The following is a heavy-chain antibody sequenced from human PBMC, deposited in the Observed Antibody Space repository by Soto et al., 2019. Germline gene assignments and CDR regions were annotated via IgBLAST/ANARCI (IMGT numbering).Heavy chain of an antibody. V-gene: IGHV1-3*01. CDR2: INAGNGNT. D-gene: IGHD6-19*01. Sequence: QVQLVQSGAEVKKPGASVKVSCKASGYTFTSYAMHWVRQAPGQRLEWMGWINAGNGNTKYSQEFQGRVTITRDTSASPAYMELSSLRSEDTAVYYCATGGRVGSGWYGNYWGQGTLVTVSS. CDR1: GYTFTSYA. CDR3: ATGGRVGSGWYGNY. J-gene: IGHJ4*02.